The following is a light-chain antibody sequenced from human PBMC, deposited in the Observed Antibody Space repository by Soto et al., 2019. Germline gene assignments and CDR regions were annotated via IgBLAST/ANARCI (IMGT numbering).Light chain of an antibody. Sequence: QSVLAQPASVSGSPGQSITISCTGTSSDVGGYNYVSWYQQHPGKAPKLMIYDVNNRPSGVSNRFSGSKSGNTASLTISGLQAEDEADYYCSSYTTSSTLGVFGTATKLSVL. J-gene: IGLJ1*01. V-gene: IGLV2-14*03. CDR1: SSDVGGYNY. CDR3: SSYTTSSTLGV. CDR2: DVN.